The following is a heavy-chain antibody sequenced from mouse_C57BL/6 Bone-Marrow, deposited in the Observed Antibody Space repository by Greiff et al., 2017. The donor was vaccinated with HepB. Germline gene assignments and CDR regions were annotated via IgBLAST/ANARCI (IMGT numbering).Heavy chain of an antibody. CDR3: ARAVNWTGFAY. CDR2: INPNNGGT. D-gene: IGHD4-1*02. J-gene: IGHJ3*01. V-gene: IGHV1-26*01. Sequence: VQLQQSGPELVKPGASVKISCKASGYTFTDYYMNWVKQSHGKSLEWIGDINPNNGGTSYNQKFKGKATLTVDKSSSTAYMELRSLTSEDSAVYYCARAVNWTGFAYCGQGTLVIVSA. CDR1: GYTFTDYY.